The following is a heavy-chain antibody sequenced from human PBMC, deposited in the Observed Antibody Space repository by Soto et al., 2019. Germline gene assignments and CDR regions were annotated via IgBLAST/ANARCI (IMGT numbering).Heavy chain of an antibody. CDR1: GGTFSSYA. J-gene: IGHJ6*02. D-gene: IGHD6-19*01. CDR2: IIPIFDTA. V-gene: IGHV1-69*13. Sequence: ASVKVSCKASGGTFSSYAISWVRQAPGQGLEWMGGIIPIFDTANYAQKFQGRVTITADESTSTAYMELSSLRSEDTAVYYCAREPEAVAGTYYYGMDVWGQGTTVTVSS. CDR3: AREPEAVAGTYYYGMDV.